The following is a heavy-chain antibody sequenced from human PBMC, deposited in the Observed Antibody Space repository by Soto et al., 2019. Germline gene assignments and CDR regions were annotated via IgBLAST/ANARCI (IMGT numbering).Heavy chain of an antibody. V-gene: IGHV1-18*01. J-gene: IGHJ1*01. CDR3: ARAGGGWPDH. Sequence: QVHLVQSGAEVKKPGASVKVSCKASGYTLPSYGISWIRQAPGQGLVGMGGISAHNVHTKYTQNFQGRVTMTTDIPTRTAHMELRGLRSDDTAVYQRARAGGGWPDHWGQDTLVAVSS. CDR2: ISAHNVHT. D-gene: IGHD6-19*01. CDR1: GYTLPSYG.